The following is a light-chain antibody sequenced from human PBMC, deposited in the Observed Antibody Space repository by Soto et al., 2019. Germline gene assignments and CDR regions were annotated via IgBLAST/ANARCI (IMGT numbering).Light chain of an antibody. Sequence: DIQMTQSPSSVSASVGDRVTITCPASQGISSWLAWYQQQPGKPPKFLIYAASSLQSGIPSRCSGSVTGTDFALTISALQPEDFATYCCQQAKAFPLCFGGGTKAEIK. CDR2: AAS. V-gene: IGKV1-12*01. J-gene: IGKJ4*01. CDR3: QQAKAFPLC. CDR1: QGISSW.